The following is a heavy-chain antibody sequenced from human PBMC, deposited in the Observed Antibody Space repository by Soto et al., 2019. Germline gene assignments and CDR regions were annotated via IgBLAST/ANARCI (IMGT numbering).Heavy chain of an antibody. Sequence: ASVKVSCKASGGTFSSYAISWVRQAPGQGLEWMGGIIPIFGTANYAQKFQGRVTITADESTSTAYMELSSLRFEDTAVYYCAKSIAAAGTNYYGMDVWGQGTTVTVSS. V-gene: IGHV1-69*13. CDR1: GGTFSSYA. D-gene: IGHD6-13*01. CDR3: AKSIAAAGTNYYGMDV. CDR2: IIPIFGTA. J-gene: IGHJ6*02.